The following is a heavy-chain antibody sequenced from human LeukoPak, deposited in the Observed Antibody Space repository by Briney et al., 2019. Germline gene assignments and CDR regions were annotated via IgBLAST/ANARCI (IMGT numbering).Heavy chain of an antibody. Sequence: GGSLRLSCSASGFTFTNYNMHWVRQTPGKGLQWVAAILYDGSKKYYADSVKGRFSVYRDNSNNTLYLQMNSLKTEDTAVYSCANFDGDSQAFHIWGQGAMVTVSS. CDR1: GFTFTNYN. CDR3: ANFDGDSQAFHI. V-gene: IGHV3-30*18. D-gene: IGHD3-9*01. CDR2: ILYDGSKK. J-gene: IGHJ3*02.